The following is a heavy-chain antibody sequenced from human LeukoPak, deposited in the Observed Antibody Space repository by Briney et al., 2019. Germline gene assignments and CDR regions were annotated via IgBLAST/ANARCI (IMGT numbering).Heavy chain of an antibody. Sequence: GGSLRLSCAASGFTFTTYWMSWVRQAPGKGLEWVAKISPDGSEKYYVDSVRGRFTISRDNAKNSLYLQMNSLRAEDTAVYYCPVLTTVTSGWGQGTLVTVSS. V-gene: IGHV3-7*02. CDR3: PVLTTVTSG. J-gene: IGHJ4*02. CDR2: ISPDGSEK. CDR1: GFTFTTYW. D-gene: IGHD4-17*01.